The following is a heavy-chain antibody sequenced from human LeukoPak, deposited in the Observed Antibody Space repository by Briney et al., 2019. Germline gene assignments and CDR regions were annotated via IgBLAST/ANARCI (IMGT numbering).Heavy chain of an antibody. J-gene: IGHJ6*03. CDR2: INPSGGST. CDR3: ARALCDSDSCNYYQYMDV. D-gene: IGHD6-13*01. V-gene: IGHV1-46*01. Sequence: ASVKVSCKASGYTFTSYYMHWVRQAPGQGLEWMEIINPSGGSTSYAQKFQGRVTITRDTSISTAYMELSSLRSEDTAVYYCARALCDSDSCNYYQYMDVWGKGTTVTVSS. CDR1: GYTFTSYY.